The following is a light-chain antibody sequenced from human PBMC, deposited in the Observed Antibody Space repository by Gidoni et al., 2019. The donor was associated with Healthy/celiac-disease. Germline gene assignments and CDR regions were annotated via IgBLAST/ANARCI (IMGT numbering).Light chain of an antibody. CDR3: QQRSNWPYT. J-gene: IGKJ2*01. V-gene: IGKV3-11*01. CDR2: DAS. CDR1: QSVSSY. Sequence: EIVLTQSPATLSLSPGERATLSCRASQSVSSYLAWYQQKPGQAPRLLIYDASNRATGIPARFSGSGSWTDFTLTISSLEPEDFAVYYCQQRSNWPYTFGQXTKLEIK.